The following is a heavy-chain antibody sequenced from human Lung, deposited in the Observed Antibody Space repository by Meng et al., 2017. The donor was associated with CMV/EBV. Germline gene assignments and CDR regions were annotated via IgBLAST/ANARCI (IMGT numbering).Heavy chain of an antibody. CDR3: ARDRGDGYNYPLDY. Sequence: SLKISCAASGFTFSYHAMHWVRQAPGKGLEWVALISYDGSHKYYADSVKGRFTFSRDNSKNTLFLQMSSLRVEDTAVYYCARDRGDGYNYPLDYWGQGTXVTVSS. D-gene: IGHD5-24*01. CDR1: GFTFSYHA. CDR2: ISYDGSHK. V-gene: IGHV3-30*04. J-gene: IGHJ4*02.